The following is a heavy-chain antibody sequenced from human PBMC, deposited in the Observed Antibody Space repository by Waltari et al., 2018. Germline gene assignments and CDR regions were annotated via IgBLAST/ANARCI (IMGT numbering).Heavy chain of an antibody. CDR1: GFTFSDYW. CDR2: IKKDASTR. CDR3: ARHGDFCFDY. Sequence: EVQVVESGGDLVQPGGSLRLSCAASGFTFSDYWMGWVRQAPGKGLEWVANIKKDASTRYYGDSVKGRFTISRDNDKNSLYLEMNSLTAEDTAVYYCARHGDFCFDYWGQGILVTVSS. V-gene: IGHV3-7*01. J-gene: IGHJ4*02. D-gene: IGHD4-17*01.